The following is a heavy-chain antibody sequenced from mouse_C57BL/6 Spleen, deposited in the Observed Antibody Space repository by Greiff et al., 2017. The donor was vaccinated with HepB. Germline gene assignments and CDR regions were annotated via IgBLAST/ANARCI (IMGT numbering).Heavy chain of an antibody. D-gene: IGHD2-5*01. CDR1: GYTFTDYE. CDR2: IDPETGGT. V-gene: IGHV1-15*01. J-gene: IGHJ2*01. Sequence: LQESGAELVRPGASVTLSCKASGYTFTDYEMHWVKQTPVHGLEWIGAIDPETGGTAYNQKFKGKAILTADKSSSTAYMELRSLTSEDSAVYYCTSLYSNYAHYFDYWGQGTTLTVSS. CDR3: TSLYSNYAHYFDY.